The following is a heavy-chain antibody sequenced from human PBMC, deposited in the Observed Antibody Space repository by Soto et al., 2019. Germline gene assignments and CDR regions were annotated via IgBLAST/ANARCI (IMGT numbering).Heavy chain of an antibody. CDR2: FDPEDGET. J-gene: IGHJ6*02. CDR3: ASNRGWLRYGHNYYGMDV. V-gene: IGHV1-24*01. CDR1: GYTLTELS. D-gene: IGHD5-12*01. Sequence: ASVKVSCKVSGYTLTELSMHWVRQAPGKGLEWMGHFDPEDGETIYAQKFQGRVTMTEDTSTDTAYMELSSLRSEDTAVYYCASNRGWLRYGHNYYGMDVWGQGTTVTVSS.